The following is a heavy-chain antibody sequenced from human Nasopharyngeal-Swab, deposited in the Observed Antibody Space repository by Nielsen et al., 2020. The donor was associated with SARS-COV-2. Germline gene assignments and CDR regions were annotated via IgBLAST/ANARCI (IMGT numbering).Heavy chain of an antibody. D-gene: IGHD4/OR15-4a*01. Sequence: GESLKISCVASGFTFSNYEMNWVRQAPGKGLEWGSFISSGETTIQYADSVKDRFTISRDDAKHSLFLQMNSLRAEDAAVYYCVRASRCWSWGQGTLVTGS. CDR3: VRASRCWS. V-gene: IGHV3-48*03. J-gene: IGHJ5*02. CDR2: ISSGETTI. CDR1: GFTFSNYE.